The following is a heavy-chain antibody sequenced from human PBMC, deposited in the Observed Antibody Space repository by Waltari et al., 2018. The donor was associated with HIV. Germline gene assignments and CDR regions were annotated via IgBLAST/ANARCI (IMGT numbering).Heavy chain of an antibody. CDR3: ARGVSIVRGVMIRGHMDV. D-gene: IGHD3-10*01. V-gene: IGHV1-18*01. CDR1: GYTFRSYT. CDR2: ISGYNGNT. J-gene: IGHJ6*02. Sequence: VQLVQSGAEMRKPGASVKVSCRASGYTFRSYTISLVRQAPGQGLEWMGWISGYNGNTNYAQKFQGRVNMTTDTSTSTAHMELRSLRSDDTAVYYCARGVSIVRGVMIRGHMDVWGQGTTVTVSS.